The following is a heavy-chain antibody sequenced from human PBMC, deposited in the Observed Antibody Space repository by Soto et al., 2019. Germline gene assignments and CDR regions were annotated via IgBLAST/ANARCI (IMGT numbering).Heavy chain of an antibody. CDR2: ISGSGGST. CDR1: GFTFISYA. V-gene: IGHV3-23*01. D-gene: IGHD1-26*01. CDR3: AKDEIHSGRPFDY. Sequence: GGSLRLSCAASGFTFISYAMSWVRQAPGKGLEWVSAISGSGGSTYYADSVRGRFTISRDNSKNTLYLQMNSLRAEDTAVYYCAKDEIHSGRPFDYWGQGTLVTVLL. J-gene: IGHJ4*02.